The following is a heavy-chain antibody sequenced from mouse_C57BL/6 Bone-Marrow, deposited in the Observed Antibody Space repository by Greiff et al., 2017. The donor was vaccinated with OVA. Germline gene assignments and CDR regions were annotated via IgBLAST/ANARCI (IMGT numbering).Heavy chain of an antibody. CDR2: IYPGSGST. CDR3: ARSRNGSSPWYFDV. D-gene: IGHD1-1*01. V-gene: IGHV1-55*01. CDR1: GYTFTSYW. J-gene: IGHJ1*03. Sequence: VQLQQPGAELVKPGASVKMSCKASGYTFTSYWITWVKQRPGQGLEWIGDIYPGSGSTNYNEKFKSKATLTVDTSSSTAYMQLSSLTSEDSAVYYCARSRNGSSPWYFDVWGTGTTVTVSS.